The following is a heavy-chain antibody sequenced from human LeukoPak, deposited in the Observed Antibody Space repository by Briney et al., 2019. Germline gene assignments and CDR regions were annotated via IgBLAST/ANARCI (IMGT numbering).Heavy chain of an antibody. CDR2: ISGSGGST. Sequence: QPGGSLRLSCAASGFTFSSYAMSWVRQAPGKGLEWVSAISGSGGSTYYADSVKGRFTISRDNSKNTLYLQMNSLRAEDTAVYYCATGLYSYGDAFDIWGQGTMVTVSS. D-gene: IGHD5-18*01. J-gene: IGHJ3*02. CDR1: GFTFSSYA. CDR3: ATGLYSYGDAFDI. V-gene: IGHV3-23*01.